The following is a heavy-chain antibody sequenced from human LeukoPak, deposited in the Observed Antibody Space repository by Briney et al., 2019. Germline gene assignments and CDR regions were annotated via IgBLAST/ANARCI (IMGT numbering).Heavy chain of an antibody. CDR1: GFTFSSYG. J-gene: IGHJ4*02. CDR2: ISYDGSNK. D-gene: IGHD5-18*01. CDR3: ANKAYSYGPWFY. V-gene: IGHV3-30*18. Sequence: PGGSLRLSCAASGFTFSSYGMHWVRQAPGKGLEWVAVISYDGSNKYYADSVKGRFTISRDNSKNTLYLQMNSLRAEDTAVYYCANKAYSYGPWFYWGQGTLVTVSS.